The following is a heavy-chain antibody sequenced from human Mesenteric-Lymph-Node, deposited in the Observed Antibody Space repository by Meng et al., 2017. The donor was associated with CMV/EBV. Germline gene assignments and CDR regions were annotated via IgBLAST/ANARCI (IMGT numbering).Heavy chain of an antibody. Sequence: GESLKISCAASGFTFSSYAMSWVRQAPGKGLEWVSVIYSGGSSTYYADSVKGRFTISRDNSKNTLYLQMNSLRAEDTAVYYCARFRDGLDVWGQGTTVTVSS. CDR1: GFTFSSYA. J-gene: IGHJ6*02. CDR2: IYSGGSST. V-gene: IGHV3-23*03. D-gene: IGHD3-3*01. CDR3: ARFRDGLDV.